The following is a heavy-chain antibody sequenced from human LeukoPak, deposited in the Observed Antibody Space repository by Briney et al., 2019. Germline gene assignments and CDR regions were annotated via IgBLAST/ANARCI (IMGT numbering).Heavy chain of an antibody. V-gene: IGHV3-30*04. D-gene: IGHD3-16*01. CDR3: ARALGGDSFDY. CDR2: ISYDGSNK. Sequence: GGSLRLSCAASGFTFSSYAMHWVRQAPGKGLEWVAVISYDGSNKYYVDSVKGRFTISRDNSKNTLYLQMNSLRAEDTAVYYCARALGGDSFDYWGQGTLVTVSS. CDR1: GFTFSSYA. J-gene: IGHJ4*02.